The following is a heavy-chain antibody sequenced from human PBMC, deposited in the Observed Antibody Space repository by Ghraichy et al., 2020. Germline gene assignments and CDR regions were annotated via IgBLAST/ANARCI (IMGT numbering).Heavy chain of an antibody. V-gene: IGHV3-74*01. Sequence: ETLSLTCAASGFPFSNYWMHWVRQAPGRGLVWVSRTNSDGPTTTYADSVEGRFTISRDNAKNTLYLQMNSLRAEDTAFYYCARLRGNGWSDAFFDSWGQGTLVTVSS. CDR1: GFPFSNYW. J-gene: IGHJ4*02. CDR3: ARLRGNGWSDAFFDS. CDR2: TNSDGPTT. D-gene: IGHD6-19*01.